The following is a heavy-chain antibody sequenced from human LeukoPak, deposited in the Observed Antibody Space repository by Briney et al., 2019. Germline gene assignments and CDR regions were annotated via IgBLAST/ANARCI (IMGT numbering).Heavy chain of an antibody. CDR1: GFTFSSYA. V-gene: IGHV3-30*04. CDR3: AKDKFRHSSSWYGLDY. D-gene: IGHD6-13*01. CDR2: ISYDGSNK. J-gene: IGHJ4*02. Sequence: GGSLRLSCAASGFTFSSYAMHWVRQAPGKGLEWVAVISYDGSNKYYADSVKGRFTISRDNSKNTLYLQMNSLRAEDTAVYYCAKDKFRHSSSWYGLDYWGQGTLVTVSS.